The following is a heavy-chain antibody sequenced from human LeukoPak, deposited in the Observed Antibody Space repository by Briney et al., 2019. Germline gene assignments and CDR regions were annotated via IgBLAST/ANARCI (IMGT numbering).Heavy chain of an antibody. J-gene: IGHJ5*02. D-gene: IGHD3-10*01. CDR1: GYSISSGYY. Sequence: TPSETLSLTCTVSGYSISSGYYWGWIRQPPGKGLECIGNIYHSGSTYSNPSLKSRVIISVDTSKNQFSLKLSSVTAADTAVYYCARRRGRDYYGSGSYYRIKRKSNWFDPWGQGTLVTVSS. V-gene: IGHV4-38-2*02. CDR3: ARRRGRDYYGSGSYYRIKRKSNWFDP. CDR2: IYHSGST.